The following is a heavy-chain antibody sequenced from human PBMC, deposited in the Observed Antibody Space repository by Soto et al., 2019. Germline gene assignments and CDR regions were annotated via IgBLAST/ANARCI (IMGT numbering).Heavy chain of an antibody. V-gene: IGHV4-34*01. Sequence: PSETLSLTCAVYGGSFSGYYWSWIRQPPGKGLEWIGEINHSGSTNYNPSLKSRVTISVDTSKNQFSLKLSSVTAADTAVYYCASLWFGELSYPNWFDPWGQGTLVTVSS. D-gene: IGHD3-10*01. CDR1: GGSFSGYY. CDR2: INHSGST. CDR3: ASLWFGELSYPNWFDP. J-gene: IGHJ5*02.